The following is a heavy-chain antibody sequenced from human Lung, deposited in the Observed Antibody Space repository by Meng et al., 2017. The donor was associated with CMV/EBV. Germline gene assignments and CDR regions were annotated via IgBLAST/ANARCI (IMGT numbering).Heavy chain of an antibody. CDR3: GRGLNGGLRFLEWLLRPYYYGMDV. CDR2: MNPNSGNT. V-gene: IGHV1-8*01. CDR1: GYTFTSYD. J-gene: IGHJ6*02. Sequence: ASXXVSXKASGYTFTSYDINWVRQATGQGLEWMGWMNPNSGNTGYAQKFQGRVTMTRNTSISTAYMELSSLRSEDTAVYYCGRGLNGGLRFLEWLLRPYYYGMDVWXQGTXVTVSS. D-gene: IGHD3-3*01.